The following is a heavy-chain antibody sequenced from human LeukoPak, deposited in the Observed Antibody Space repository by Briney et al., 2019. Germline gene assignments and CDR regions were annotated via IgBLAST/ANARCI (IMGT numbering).Heavy chain of an antibody. CDR1: GFTFSSYD. J-gene: IGHJ4*02. V-gene: IGHV3-64D*09. CDR2: ISSNGGST. CDR3: VKDRAVADQFDY. Sequence: GGSLRLSCSASGFTFSSYDVHWVRQAPGKGLEYVSAISSNGGSTYYADSVKGRFTISRDNSKNTLYLQMSSLRAEDTAVYYGVKDRAVADQFDYWGQGTLVTVSS. D-gene: IGHD6-19*01.